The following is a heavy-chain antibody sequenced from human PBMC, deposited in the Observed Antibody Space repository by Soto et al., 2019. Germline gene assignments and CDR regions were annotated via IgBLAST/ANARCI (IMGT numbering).Heavy chain of an antibody. V-gene: IGHV1-3*01. D-gene: IGHD2-21*01. CDR3: ARGPLFPHSADLX. J-gene: IGHJ4*02. CDR1: GYTFTSYA. Sequence: ASVKVSCKASGYTFTSYAMNWVRQAPGQRLEWMGLINGGNGDTKYSQRFQDRVTITRETSANTVYMELRSLTSEDTAIYYRARGPLFPHSADLXWGRGTRLTVSX. CDR2: INGGNGDT.